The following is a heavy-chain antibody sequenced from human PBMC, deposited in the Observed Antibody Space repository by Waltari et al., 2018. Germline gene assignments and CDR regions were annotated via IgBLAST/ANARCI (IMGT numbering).Heavy chain of an antibody. Sequence: QLQLQESGPGLVKPSETLSLTCTVSGGSISSSSYYWGWISQPPGKGLEWIGSIYYSGSTYYNPSLKSRVTISVDTSKNQFSLKLSSVTAADTAVYYCARPCSGGSCPYDAFDIWGQGTMVTVSS. D-gene: IGHD2-15*01. V-gene: IGHV4-39*01. CDR2: IYYSGST. CDR1: GGSISSSSYY. J-gene: IGHJ3*02. CDR3: ARPCSGGSCPYDAFDI.